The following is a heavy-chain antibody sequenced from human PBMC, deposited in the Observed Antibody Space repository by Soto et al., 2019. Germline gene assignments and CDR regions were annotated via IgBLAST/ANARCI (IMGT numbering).Heavy chain of an antibody. CDR3: ARRARPDFYYMDV. Sequence: EVQLAESGGGLAQPGGSLRLSCAASGFTLSGYAMDWVGQAPGKGLEYVSGISSNGVGTYYANSVQGRFTISRDNSKNKVYLQIGSLRPEDMAVYYCARRARPDFYYMDVWGKGTTVTVSS. J-gene: IGHJ6*03. CDR2: ISSNGVGT. D-gene: IGHD6-6*01. CDR1: GFTLSGYA. V-gene: IGHV3-64*01.